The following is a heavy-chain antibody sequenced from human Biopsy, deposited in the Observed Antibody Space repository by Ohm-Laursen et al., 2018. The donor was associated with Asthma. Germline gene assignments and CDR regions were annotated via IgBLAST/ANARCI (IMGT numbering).Heavy chain of an antibody. CDR1: GDSFSNYA. CDR3: ARGYSGSDRIVYYYSGLEV. J-gene: IGHJ6*02. V-gene: IGHV1-69*01. D-gene: IGHD5-12*01. Sequence: SSVKVSCKASGDSFSNYAISWVRQAPGEGLEWMGGLIPVLGTPDHAQMFEGRVTITADESTSTAYMELSSLSSEDTAVYYCARGYSGSDRIVYYYSGLEVWGQGTTVTVSS. CDR2: LIPVLGTP.